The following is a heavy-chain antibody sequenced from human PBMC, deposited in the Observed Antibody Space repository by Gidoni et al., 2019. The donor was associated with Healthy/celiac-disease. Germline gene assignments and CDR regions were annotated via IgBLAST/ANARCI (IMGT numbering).Heavy chain of an antibody. CDR3: ARDPAAGHFDY. Sequence: VQLVESGGGLVKPGGSLRLSCAASGFTFSSDSMNWVRQAPGKGLEWVSSISSSSSYIYYEDSVKGRFTISRDNAKNSLYLQMNSLRAEDTAVYYCARDPAAGHFDYWGQGTLVTVSS. CDR1: GFTFSSDS. CDR2: ISSSSSYI. J-gene: IGHJ4*02. D-gene: IGHD6-13*01. V-gene: IGHV3-21*01.